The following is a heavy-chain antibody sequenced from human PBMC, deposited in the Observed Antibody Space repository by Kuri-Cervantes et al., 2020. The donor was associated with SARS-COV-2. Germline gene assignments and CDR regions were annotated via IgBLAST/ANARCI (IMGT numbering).Heavy chain of an antibody. V-gene: IGHV3-9*01. J-gene: IGHJ4*02. CDR3: AKDFGGSGWNPVDY. D-gene: IGHD6-19*01. CDR1: GFTFDDYA. CDR2: ISWNSGSI. Sequence: SLKISCAASGFTFDDYAMHWVRQAPGKGLEWVSGISWNSGSIGYADSVKGRFTISRDNAKNSLYLQMNSLRAEDTALYYCAKDFGGSGWNPVDYWGQGTLVTVSS.